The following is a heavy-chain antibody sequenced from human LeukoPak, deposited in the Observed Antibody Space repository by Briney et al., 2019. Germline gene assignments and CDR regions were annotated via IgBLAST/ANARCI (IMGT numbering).Heavy chain of an antibody. Sequence: PGGSLRLSCAASGFTFSSYWMSWVRQAPGKGLEWVANIKQDGSEKYYVDSVKGRFTISRDNAKNTLYLQMNSLRAEDTAVYYRARDGYDFLTSNYYYYMDVWGKGATVTISS. V-gene: IGHV3-7*01. CDR2: IKQDGSEK. CDR3: ARDGYDFLTSNYYYYMDV. CDR1: GFTFSSYW. D-gene: IGHD3-9*01. J-gene: IGHJ6*03.